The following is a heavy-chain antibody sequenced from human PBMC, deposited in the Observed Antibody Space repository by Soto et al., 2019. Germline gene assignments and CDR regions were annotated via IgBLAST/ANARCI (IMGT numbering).Heavy chain of an antibody. D-gene: IGHD4-17*01. V-gene: IGHV4-31*03. CDR2: IYYSGST. Sequence: PSETLSLTCTASGGSISSGGYYWSWIRQHPGKGLEWIGYIYYSGSTYYNPSLKSRVTISVDTSKNQFSLKLSSVTAADTAVYYCARDYGDYEESYYDYMDVWGKGTTVTVSS. J-gene: IGHJ6*03. CDR3: ARDYGDYEESYYDYMDV. CDR1: GGSISSGGYY.